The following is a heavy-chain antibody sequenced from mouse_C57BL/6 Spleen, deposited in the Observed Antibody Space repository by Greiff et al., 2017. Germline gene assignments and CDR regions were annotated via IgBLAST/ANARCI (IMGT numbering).Heavy chain of an antibody. J-gene: IGHJ3*01. CDR1: GYTFTDYN. V-gene: IGHV1-22*01. CDR2: INPNNGGT. D-gene: IGHD2-4*01. Sequence: VQLKQSGPELVKPGASVKMSCKASGYTFTDYNMHWVKQSHGKSLEWIGYINPNNGGTSYNQKFKGKATLTVNKSSSTAYMELRSLTSEDSAVYYCARAYYDYDKGAWFAYWGQGTLVTVSA. CDR3: ARAYYDYDKGAWFAY.